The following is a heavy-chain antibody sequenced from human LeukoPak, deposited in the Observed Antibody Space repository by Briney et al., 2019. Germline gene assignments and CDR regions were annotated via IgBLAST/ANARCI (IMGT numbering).Heavy chain of an antibody. V-gene: IGHV1-8*03. J-gene: IGHJ3*02. D-gene: IGHD2-21*01. Sequence: ASVKVSCKASGYTFSNYDISWVRPASGQGLGWMGWMNPYSGNTGYAQKFRGRVTITRNTSISTAYMELSSMRSEDTAVYYCASNREYCGGDCYSYDAFDIWGQGTMVTVSS. CDR3: ASNREYCGGDCYSYDAFDI. CDR1: GYTFSNYD. CDR2: MNPYSGNT.